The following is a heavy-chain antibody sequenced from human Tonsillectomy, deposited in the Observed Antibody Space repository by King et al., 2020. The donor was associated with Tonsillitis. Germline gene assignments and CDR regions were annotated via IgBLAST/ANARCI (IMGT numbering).Heavy chain of an antibody. CDR1: GYSISSGYY. D-gene: IGHD3-22*01. Sequence: VQLQESGPGLVKPSENLSLTCAVSGYSISSGYYWGWIRQPPGKGLEWIGSIYHSGSTYYNPSLKSRVTISVDTSKNQFSLKLSSVTAADTAVYYCARGGDDSSGYDYWGQGTLVTVSS. V-gene: IGHV4-38-2*01. CDR3: ARGGDDSSGYDY. J-gene: IGHJ4*02. CDR2: IYHSGST.